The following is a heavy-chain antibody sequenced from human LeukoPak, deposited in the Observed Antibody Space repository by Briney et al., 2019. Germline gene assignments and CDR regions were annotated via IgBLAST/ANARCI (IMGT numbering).Heavy chain of an antibody. CDR2: ISAYNGNT. D-gene: IGHD3-16*02. V-gene: IGHV1-18*01. CDR1: GGTFSSYT. Sequence: SSVKVSCKASGGTFSSYTISWVRQAPGQGLEWMGWISAYNGNTNYAQKLQGRVTMTTDTSTSTAYMELRSLRSDDTAVYYCARDWKDYDYVWGSYRYGYWGQGTLVTVSS. J-gene: IGHJ4*02. CDR3: ARDWKDYDYVWGSYRYGY.